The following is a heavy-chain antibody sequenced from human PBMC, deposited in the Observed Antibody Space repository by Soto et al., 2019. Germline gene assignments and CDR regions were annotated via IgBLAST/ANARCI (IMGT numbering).Heavy chain of an antibody. D-gene: IGHD6-6*01. V-gene: IGHV5-51*01. CDR1: GYSFTSYW. J-gene: IGHJ6*02. CDR3: ARHESSSSSSYYYYGMDV. Sequence: ESLKISCKGSGYSFTSYWIGWVRQMPGKGLEWMGIIYPGDSDTRYSPSFQGQVTISADKSISTAYLQWSSLKASDTAMYYCARHESSSSSSYYYYGMDVWGQGTTVTVSS. CDR2: IYPGDSDT.